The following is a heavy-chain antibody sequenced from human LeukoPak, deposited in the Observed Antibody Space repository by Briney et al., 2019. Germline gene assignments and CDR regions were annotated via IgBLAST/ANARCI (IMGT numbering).Heavy chain of an antibody. CDR2: INYSGST. D-gene: IGHD2-21*02. V-gene: IGHV4-59*08. CDR3: ASEVVTSIEYFQH. CDR1: GGSISSYY. J-gene: IGHJ1*01. Sequence: SETLSLTCTVSGGSISSYYWSWIRQPPGKGLEWIGYINYSGSTNYNPSLKSRVTISVDTSKNQYSLKLSSVTAADTAVYYCASEVVTSIEYFQHWGQGTLVTVSS.